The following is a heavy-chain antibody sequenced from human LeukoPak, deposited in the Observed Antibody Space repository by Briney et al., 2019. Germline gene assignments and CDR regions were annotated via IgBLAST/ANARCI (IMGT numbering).Heavy chain of an antibody. D-gene: IGHD6-19*01. CDR3: ARGRGIAVAGTVNWFDP. V-gene: IGHV4-34*01. J-gene: IGHJ5*02. CDR2: INHSGST. Sequence: SETLSLTCAVYGGSFSGYYWNWIRQPPGKGLEWIGDINHSGSTNYNPSLKSRVTISVDTSKNQFSLKLSSVTGADTAVYYCARGRGIAVAGTVNWFDPWGQGTLVTVSS. CDR1: GGSFSGYY.